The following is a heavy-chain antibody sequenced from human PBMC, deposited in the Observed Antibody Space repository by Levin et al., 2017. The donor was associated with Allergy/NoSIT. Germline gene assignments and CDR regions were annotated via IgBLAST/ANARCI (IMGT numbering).Heavy chain of an antibody. V-gene: IGHV3-9*01. D-gene: IGHD7-27*01. CDR1: GFTFGDYA. CDR2: INWNRDKI. CDR3: AKGLNWGSPNTFDY. Sequence: GGSLRLSCAASGFTFGDYAMHWVRQAPGKGLEWVSGINWNRDKIGYADSVRARFTISRDNAKNSVYLQMNSLGPEDTALYYCAKGLNWGSPNTFDYWGQGTLVTVSS. J-gene: IGHJ4*02.